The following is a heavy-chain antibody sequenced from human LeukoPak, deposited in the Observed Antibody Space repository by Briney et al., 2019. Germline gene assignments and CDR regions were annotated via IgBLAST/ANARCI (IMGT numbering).Heavy chain of an antibody. CDR2: IYYSGST. Sequence: PSETLSLTCTVSGGSISSYYWSWIRQPPGKGLEWIGYIYYSGSTNYNPSLKSRVTISVDTSKNQFSLKLSSVTAADTAVYYCARHGVPCGSGSAWFDPWGQGTLVTVSS. CDR3: ARHGVPCGSGSAWFDP. J-gene: IGHJ5*02. D-gene: IGHD3-10*01. CDR1: GGSISSYY. V-gene: IGHV4-59*08.